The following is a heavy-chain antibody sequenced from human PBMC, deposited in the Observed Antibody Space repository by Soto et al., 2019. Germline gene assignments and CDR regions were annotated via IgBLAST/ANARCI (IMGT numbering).Heavy chain of an antibody. CDR1: GFSLNTSGVG. D-gene: IGHD4-17*01. J-gene: IGHJ4*02. V-gene: IGHV2-5*02. CDR2: IYWDGDK. Sequence: QITLKESGPTLVKPTQTLTLTCTFSGFSLNTSGVGVGWIHQPPGKALEWLALIYWDGDKRYSPSLKSRLTITKDTSKNQVVLTMTNMDPVDTGTYYGAHSPYGDYPIDYWGQGTLVTVSS. CDR3: AHSPYGDYPIDY.